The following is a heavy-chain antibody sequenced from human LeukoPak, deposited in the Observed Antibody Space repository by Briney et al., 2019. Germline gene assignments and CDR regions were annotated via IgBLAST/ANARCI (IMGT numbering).Heavy chain of an antibody. J-gene: IGHJ5*02. V-gene: IGHV3-30*03. CDR1: GFTFSSYG. CDR2: ISYDGSNK. Sequence: GGSLRLSCAASGFTFSSYGMYWVRQAPGKGLEWVAVISYDGSNKNYPDSVKGRFTISRDNSKNTVDLQMNSLRLEDTAVYYCARQGLDYYGSRIYYNWFDPWGQGTLVTVSS. CDR3: ARQGLDYYGSRIYYNWFDP. D-gene: IGHD3-10*01.